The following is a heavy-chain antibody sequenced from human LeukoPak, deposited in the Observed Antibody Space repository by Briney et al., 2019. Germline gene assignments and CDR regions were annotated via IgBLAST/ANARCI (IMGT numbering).Heavy chain of an antibody. Sequence: SETLSLTCSVSGGSISSYYWSWIRQPPGKGLEWIGYMYYSGSANYNPSLKSRVTMSVDTSKNHFSLNLTSVTAAGTAVYYCARGGTQLTFPVWGQGTLVTVSS. CDR2: MYYSGSA. CDR3: ARGGTQLTFPV. V-gene: IGHV4-59*01. J-gene: IGHJ4*02. D-gene: IGHD4/OR15-4a*01. CDR1: GGSISSYY.